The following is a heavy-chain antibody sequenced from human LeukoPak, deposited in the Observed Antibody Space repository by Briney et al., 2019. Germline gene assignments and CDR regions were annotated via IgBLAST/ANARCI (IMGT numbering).Heavy chain of an antibody. J-gene: IGHJ4*02. D-gene: IGHD1-1*01. V-gene: IGHV4-39*07. CDR2: INQSGTT. CDR1: SGSIRSSSYY. Sequence: SETLSLTCTVSSGSIRSSSYYWGWIRQAPGKGLQWIGEINQSGTTNCDPSLKSRVSMSIDTSKSQFSLSLRSVTAADTAVYFCARYVPVKTGPTRASFDYWGQGILVTVSS. CDR3: ARYVPVKTGPTRASFDY.